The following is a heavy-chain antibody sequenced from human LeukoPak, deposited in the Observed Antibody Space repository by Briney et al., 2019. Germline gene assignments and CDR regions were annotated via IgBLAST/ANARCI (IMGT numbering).Heavy chain of an antibody. CDR1: GYTFTGYY. CDR2: INPNGDGT. D-gene: IGHD3-22*01. J-gene: IGHJ3*02. V-gene: IGHV1-2*02. CDR3: ARDVDHYHSTGKGFVDI. Sequence: ASVTVSFKASGYTFTGYYMHWVRQAPGQGLEWMGWINPNGDGTNSAQKFQGRVTMTRDTSISTAYMEVNRLRSDDTAVYYCARDVDHYHSTGKGFVDIWGQGTMVTVSS.